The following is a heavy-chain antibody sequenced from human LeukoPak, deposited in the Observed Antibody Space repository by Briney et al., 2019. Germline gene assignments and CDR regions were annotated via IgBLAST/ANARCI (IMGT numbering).Heavy chain of an antibody. CDR1: GGTFSSYT. D-gene: IGHD3-16*02. CDR2: IIPILGIA. V-gene: IGHV1-69*04. CDR3: ARDGYVWGSYRYKGTRRAFDI. J-gene: IGHJ3*02. Sequence: ASVKVSCKASGGTFSSYTISWVRQAPGQGLEWMGRIIPILGIANYAQKFQGRVTITADKSTSTAYMELSSLRSEDTAVYYCARDGYVWGSYRYKGTRRAFDIWGQGTMVTVSS.